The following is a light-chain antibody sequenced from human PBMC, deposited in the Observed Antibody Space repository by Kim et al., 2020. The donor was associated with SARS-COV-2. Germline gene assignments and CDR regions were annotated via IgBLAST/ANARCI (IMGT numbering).Light chain of an antibody. CDR2: AAS. CDR1: QDIANS. CDR3: QKYNSAPWT. Sequence: ASVGDRVTVTCRASQDIANSLAWYQQKPGKVPKLLIYAASTLQSGVPSRFSGSGYGTQFTLTIGSLQTEDVATYYCQKYNSAPWTFGPGTKVDIK. J-gene: IGKJ1*01. V-gene: IGKV1-27*01.